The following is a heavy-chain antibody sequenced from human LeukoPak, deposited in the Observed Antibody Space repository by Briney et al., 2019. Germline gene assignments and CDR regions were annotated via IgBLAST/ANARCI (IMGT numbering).Heavy chain of an antibody. CDR3: ATDRVVVVAATPNGNWFDP. CDR2: TYHSGST. V-gene: IGHV4-38-2*02. J-gene: IGHJ5*02. D-gene: IGHD2-15*01. CDR1: GYSISSGYY. Sequence: PSETLSLTCAVSGYSISSGYYWGWIRQPPGKGLEWIGSTYHSGSTYYNPSLKSRVTISVDTSKNQFSLKLSSVTAADTAVYYCATDRVVVVAATPNGNWFDPWGQGTLVTVSS.